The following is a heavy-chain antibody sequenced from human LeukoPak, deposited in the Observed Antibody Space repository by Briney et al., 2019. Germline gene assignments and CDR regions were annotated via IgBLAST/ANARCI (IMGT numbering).Heavy chain of an antibody. CDR1: GGSISSYY. V-gene: IGHV4-59*01. J-gene: IGHJ6*03. Sequence: SETLSLTCTVSGGSISSYYWSWIRQPPGKGLELVGYSYYSGSTNYNPSLKSRVTISVDTSKNQFSLKLSSVTAADTAVYYCARGIRITIFGVANYYMDVWGKGTTVTVSS. D-gene: IGHD3-3*01. CDR3: ARGIRITIFGVANYYMDV. CDR2: SYYSGST.